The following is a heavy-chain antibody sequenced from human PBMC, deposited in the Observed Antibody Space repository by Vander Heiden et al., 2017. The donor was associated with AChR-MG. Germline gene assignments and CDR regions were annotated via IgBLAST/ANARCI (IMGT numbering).Heavy chain of an antibody. D-gene: IGHD2-15*01. CDR2: ISSSSSYI. V-gene: IGHV3-21*01. Sequence: EVQLVESGGGLVKPGGSLRLSCAASGFTFSSYSMTGVRQAPGKGLEWVSSISSSSSYIYYADSVKGRFTISRDNAKNSLYLQMNSLRAEDTAVYYCARQAPPRGYCSGGSCSQVVRWGQGTLVTVSS. CDR1: GFTFSSYS. CDR3: ARQAPPRGYCSGGSCSQVVR. J-gene: IGHJ4*02.